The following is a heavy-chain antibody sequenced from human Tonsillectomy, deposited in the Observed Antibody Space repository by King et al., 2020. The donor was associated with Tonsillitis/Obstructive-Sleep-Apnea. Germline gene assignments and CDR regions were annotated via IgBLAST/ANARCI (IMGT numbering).Heavy chain of an antibody. CDR3: ARDRFQISLVRRAPDPFDI. Sequence: VQLQESGPGLVKPSETLSLTCTVSGGSVTSGGYYWNWIRQPPGKGLEWIGYIYYSGGTNYNPSLKSRVSISVDTSKNQFSLKLSSVTATDTAVYFCARDRFQISLVRRAPDPFDIWGQGTMVTVSS. V-gene: IGHV4-61*08. D-gene: IGHD3-10*01. CDR1: GGSVTSGGYY. CDR2: IYYSGGT. J-gene: IGHJ3*02.